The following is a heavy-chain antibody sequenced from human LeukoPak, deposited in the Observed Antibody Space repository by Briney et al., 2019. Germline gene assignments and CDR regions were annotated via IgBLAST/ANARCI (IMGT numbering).Heavy chain of an antibody. V-gene: IGHV1-2*02. J-gene: IGHJ4*02. CDR3: AKVPWILLWTHYFDY. Sequence: ASVRVSCKASGYYFTGHYMHWVRQAPGQGLEWMGWINPNSGGTNYAQKFQGRVTMTRDTSITTVYMELSRLRSDDTAVYYCAKVPWILLWTHYFDYWGQGTLVTVSS. D-gene: IGHD5-18*01. CDR2: INPNSGGT. CDR1: GYYFTGHY.